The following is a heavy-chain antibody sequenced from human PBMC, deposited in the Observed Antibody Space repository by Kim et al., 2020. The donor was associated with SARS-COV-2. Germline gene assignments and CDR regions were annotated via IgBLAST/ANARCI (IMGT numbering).Heavy chain of an antibody. J-gene: IGHJ6*02. V-gene: IGHV3-30*02. CDR3: AKDLFVSGSSRVDV. Sequence: DSVKGRFTISRDNSKNTVYLQMNSLRSEDTAVYYCAKDLFVSGSSRVDVWGQGTTVTVSS. D-gene: IGHD2-15*01.